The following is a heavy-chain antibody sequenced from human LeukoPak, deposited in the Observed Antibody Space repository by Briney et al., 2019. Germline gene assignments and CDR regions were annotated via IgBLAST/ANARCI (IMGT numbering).Heavy chain of an antibody. J-gene: IGHJ3*02. CDR2: IHDSGST. CDR3: ARDCSGGSCYGAFDI. D-gene: IGHD2-15*01. V-gene: IGHV4-30-4*01. Sequence: SWIRQPPGKGLEWIGYIHDSGSTYYNPSLKSRITISVDTSENRFSLKLSSVTATDTAVYYCARDCSGGSCYGAFDIWGQGTMVTVSS.